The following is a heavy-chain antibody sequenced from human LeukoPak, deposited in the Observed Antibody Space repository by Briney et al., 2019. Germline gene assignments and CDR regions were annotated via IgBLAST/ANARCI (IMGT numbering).Heavy chain of an antibody. Sequence: SETLSLTCTVSGVSITSHYWSWIRQSPGRGLEWIGNIYYTGSTNYNPSLMSRVAISIDTSKNQFSLNLHSVTAADAAVYYCASAGNPHYFDFWGQGPLVTASS. CDR1: GVSITSHY. V-gene: IGHV4-59*11. CDR3: ASAGNPHYFDF. CDR2: IYYTGST. J-gene: IGHJ4*02.